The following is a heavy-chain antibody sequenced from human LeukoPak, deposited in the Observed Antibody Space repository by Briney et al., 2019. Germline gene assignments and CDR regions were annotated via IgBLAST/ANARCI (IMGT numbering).Heavy chain of an antibody. J-gene: IGHJ6*03. V-gene: IGHV4-59*01. CDR1: GFTFSSYG. CDR2: ISYSGYT. D-gene: IGHD3-10*01. CDR3: ARIERDGSGKPPYYYYYMDV. Sequence: GTLRLSCAASGFTFSSYGMSWIQQPPGKGLEWIGYISYSGYTNYNPSLQSRVTISLDRSKNQFSVKLTSVTAADTAVYYCARIERDGSGKPPYYYYYMDVWGKGTTVTVSS.